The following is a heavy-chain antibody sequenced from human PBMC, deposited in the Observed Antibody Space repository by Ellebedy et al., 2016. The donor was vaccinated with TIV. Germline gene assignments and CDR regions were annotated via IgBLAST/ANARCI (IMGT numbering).Heavy chain of an antibody. Sequence: AASVKVSCKASGYTFTSYGISWVRQAPGQGLEWMGRIIPILGIANYAQKFQGRVTMTRDTSTSTVYMELSSLRSEDTAVYYCARRDSGYFFYWGQGTLVTVSS. CDR1: GYTFTSYG. V-gene: IGHV1-69*04. CDR2: IIPILGIA. CDR3: ARRDSGYFFY. J-gene: IGHJ4*02. D-gene: IGHD5-12*01.